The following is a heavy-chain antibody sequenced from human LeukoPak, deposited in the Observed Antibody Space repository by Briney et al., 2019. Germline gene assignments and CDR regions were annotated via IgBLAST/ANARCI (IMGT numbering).Heavy chain of an antibody. CDR2: IYYSGST. V-gene: IGHV4-31*03. J-gene: IGHJ4*02. D-gene: IGHD1-26*01. Sequence: SETLSLTCTVSGGSISSDGYYWSWIRQHPGKGLEWIGYIYYSGSTYYNPSLKSRLTISVDTSKNQFSLKLNSVTAADTAVYYCARGRGGSYFDSWGQGTLVTVSS. CDR3: ARGRGGSYFDS. CDR1: GGSISSDGYY.